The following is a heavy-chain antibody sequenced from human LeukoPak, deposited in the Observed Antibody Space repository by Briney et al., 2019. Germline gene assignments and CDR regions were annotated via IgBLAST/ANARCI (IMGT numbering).Heavy chain of an antibody. Sequence: PSETLSLTCTVSGGSISSSSYYWGWIRQPPGKGLEWIGSIYYSGSTYYNPSLKSRVTISVDTSKNQFSLKLSSVTAADTAVYYCARQDSSGYYLFDYWGQGTLVTVSS. J-gene: IGHJ4*02. CDR1: GGSISSSSYY. V-gene: IGHV4-39*01. D-gene: IGHD3-22*01. CDR3: ARQDSSGYYLFDY. CDR2: IYYSGST.